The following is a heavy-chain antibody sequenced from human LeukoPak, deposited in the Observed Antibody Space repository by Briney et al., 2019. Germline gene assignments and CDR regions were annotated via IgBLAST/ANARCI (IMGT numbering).Heavy chain of an antibody. CDR1: GFTFNNYA. CDR3: AKDFAKRHYYYKTGYLDY. J-gene: IGHJ4*02. Sequence: GESLRLSCAASGFTFNNYAMTWVRQAPGKGLEWVSAISGSGGSTYYADSVKGRFTISRDNSKNTLYLQMNSLRAEDTAVYYCAKDFAKRHYYYKTGYLDYWGQGTLVTVSP. D-gene: IGHD3-22*01. V-gene: IGHV3-23*01. CDR2: ISGSGGST.